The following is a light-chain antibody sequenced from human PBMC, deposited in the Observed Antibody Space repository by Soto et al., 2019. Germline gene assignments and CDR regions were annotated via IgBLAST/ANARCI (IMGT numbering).Light chain of an antibody. V-gene: IGKV3D-15*01. J-gene: IGKJ2*01. Sequence: ETVMTQSPATLSVSPGEGVTLSCRASQSISTNSAWYQQTPGQAPRLLMYGASTRATDIPARFSGSGSGTEFTLIISSLQSEDFAVYYCQQYGSWPYTFGKGTKLEIK. CDR3: QQYGSWPYT. CDR2: GAS. CDR1: QSISTN.